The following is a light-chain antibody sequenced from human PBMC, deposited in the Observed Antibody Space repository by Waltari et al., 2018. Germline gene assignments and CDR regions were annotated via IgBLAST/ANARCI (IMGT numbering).Light chain of an antibody. CDR2: DTS. CDR1: ESVYKY. CDR3: QQGSILPLT. J-gene: IGKJ4*01. Sequence: EVVLTQSPVTLSLSAGERASLSCRASESVYKYLAWYQQRPGQPPRLLIYDTSNRAAGVPGRFSGSGYGTDFTLTITSLEAEDFAAYFCQQGSILPLTFGGGTRVEIK. V-gene: IGKV3-11*01.